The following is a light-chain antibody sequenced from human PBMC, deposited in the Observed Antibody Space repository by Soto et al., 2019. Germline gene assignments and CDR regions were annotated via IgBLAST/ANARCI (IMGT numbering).Light chain of an antibody. Sequence: QPVLSQSPSASASLGASVRLTCTLSSGHSSYAIAWHQQQPEKGPRYLMKLHSDGSHSKGDGIPDRFSGSSSGAERYLTISSLQSEDEADYYCQTWATGIRVFGGGTKLTVL. CDR1: SGHSSYA. J-gene: IGLJ3*02. CDR3: QTWATGIRV. V-gene: IGLV4-69*01. CDR2: LHSDGSH.